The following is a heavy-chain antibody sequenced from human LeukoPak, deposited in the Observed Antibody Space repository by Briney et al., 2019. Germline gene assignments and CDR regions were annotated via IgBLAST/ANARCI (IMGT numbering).Heavy chain of an antibody. CDR3: ARRPSRGYYYDSSGYYFDY. Sequence: SETLSLTCTVSGGSISSYYWSWIRQPPGKGLEWIGYIYYSGSTNYNPSLKSRVTISVDTSKNQFSLKLSSVTAADTAVYYCARRPSRGYYYDSSGYYFDYWGQGTLVTVSS. V-gene: IGHV4-59*12. J-gene: IGHJ4*02. CDR2: IYYSGST. CDR1: GGSISSYY. D-gene: IGHD3-22*01.